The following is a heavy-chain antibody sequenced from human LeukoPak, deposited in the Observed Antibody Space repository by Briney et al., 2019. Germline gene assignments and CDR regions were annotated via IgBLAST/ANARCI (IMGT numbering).Heavy chain of an antibody. CDR1: GFTVSSNY. CDR2: IYSGGNT. Sequence: GGSLSLSCAASGFTVSSNYMSWVRQAPGKGLEWVSVIYSGGNTDYADSVKGRFTISRDNSKNTLYIQMNSLRAEDTAVYYCARELVVASGASDIWGQGTMVTVSS. CDR3: ARELVVASGASDI. J-gene: IGHJ3*02. D-gene: IGHD3-22*01. V-gene: IGHV3-53*01.